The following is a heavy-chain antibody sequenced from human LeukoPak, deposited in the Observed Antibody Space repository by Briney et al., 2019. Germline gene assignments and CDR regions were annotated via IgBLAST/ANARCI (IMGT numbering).Heavy chain of an antibody. CDR3: ARDESSGHLHFDY. J-gene: IGHJ4*02. CDR2: IWYDGSNK. CDR1: GFTFSTFG. V-gene: IGHV3-33*01. Sequence: PGRSLRLSCAASGFTFSTFGMHWVRQAPGKGLEWVAVIWYDGSNKYYAHSAKGRFTSSRDNSKNTLYLQMNSLRDEDTAIYYCARDESSGHLHFDYWGQGTLVTVSS. D-gene: IGHD3-22*01.